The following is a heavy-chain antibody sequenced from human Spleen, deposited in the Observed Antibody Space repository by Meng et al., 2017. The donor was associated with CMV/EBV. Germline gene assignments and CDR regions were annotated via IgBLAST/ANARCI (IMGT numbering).Heavy chain of an antibody. CDR3: ARDGPHCSVGGCYFDF. CDR1: GYTFTGYY. J-gene: IGHJ4*02. D-gene: IGHD2-15*01. CDR2: ISPNSGGT. Sequence: ASVKVSCKASGYTFTGYYMHWVRQAPGQGLEWMGWISPNSGGTNYAQKFQGRVIMTRDISTSTVYMELSNLRGDDRAVYYCARDGPHCSVGGCYFDFWGQGSLVTVSS. V-gene: IGHV1-2*02.